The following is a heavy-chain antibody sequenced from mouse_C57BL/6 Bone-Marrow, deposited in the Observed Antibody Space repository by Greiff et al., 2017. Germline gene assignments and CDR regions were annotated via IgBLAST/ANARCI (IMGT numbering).Heavy chain of an antibody. Sequence: QVQLQQPEAELVQPGASMKLSCTASGYTFTSYWMPWVQQVPGRGLEWIGRIDPDSGGTKYIETFKSSVTLTVDNPSSTAYMQLSSLTSEDSAVYYCARKTDQATSGFAYWGQGTLVTVSA. D-gene: IGHD3-2*02. CDR1: GYTFTSYW. V-gene: IGHV1-72*01. CDR3: ARKTDQATSGFAY. J-gene: IGHJ3*01. CDR2: IDPDSGGT.